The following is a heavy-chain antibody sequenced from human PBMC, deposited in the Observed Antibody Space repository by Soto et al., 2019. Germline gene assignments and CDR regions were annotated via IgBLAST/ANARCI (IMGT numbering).Heavy chain of an antibody. J-gene: IGHJ4*02. CDR2: INPNSGGT. V-gene: IGHV1-2*02. Sequence: GASVKVSCKASGYTFTGYFMHWVRQAPGQGLEWMGWINPNSGGTNFAQKFQGRVTMTRDTSISTAYMELSRLRSDDTAVYYCVRDYGDYREGPDYWGQGTLVTVSS. CDR3: VRDYGDYREGPDY. D-gene: IGHD4-17*01. CDR1: GYTFTGYF.